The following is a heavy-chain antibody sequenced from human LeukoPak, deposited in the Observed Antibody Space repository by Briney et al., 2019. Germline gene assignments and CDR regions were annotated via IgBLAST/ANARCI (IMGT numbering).Heavy chain of an antibody. V-gene: IGHV4-28*01. J-gene: IGHJ6*02. CDR3: ARTYSGYDSYYYYGMDV. CDR1: GYSISSNNW. D-gene: IGHD5-12*01. CDR2: IYYSGYT. Sequence: SDTLSLTCAVSGYSISSNNWWGWIRQPPGKGLEWIGYIYYSGYTYYNPSLKSRVTMSVDTSKNQFSLKLSSVTAVDTAVYYCARTYSGYDSYYYYGMDVWGQGTTVTVSS.